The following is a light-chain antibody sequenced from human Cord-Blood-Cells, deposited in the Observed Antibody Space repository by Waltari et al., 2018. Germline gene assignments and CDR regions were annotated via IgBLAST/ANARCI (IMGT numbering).Light chain of an antibody. CDR1: QSVSSSY. CDR3: QQYGSSPEWT. J-gene: IGKJ1*01. V-gene: IGKV3-20*01. Sequence: EIVLTQSPGTLSLSPGERAPLPCRASQSVSSSYLAWYQQKPGQAPRLLIYGASSRATGIPDRFSGSGSGTDFTLTISRLEPEDFAVYYCQQYGSSPEWTFGQGTKVEIK. CDR2: GAS.